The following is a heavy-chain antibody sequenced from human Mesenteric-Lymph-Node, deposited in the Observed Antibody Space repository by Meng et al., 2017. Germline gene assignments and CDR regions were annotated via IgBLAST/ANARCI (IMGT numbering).Heavy chain of an antibody. CDR2: IYYSGST. Sequence: GPAQEPGPGRVKPSQNLSLPCTGFGGSISSGDYYWSWIRQPPGKGLEWIGCIYYSGSTYYNPSLKGRVTISVDTSKNQFSLNLSSVTAADTAVYYCARGQRSYSGSYPEWFDPWGQGTLVTVSS. D-gene: IGHD1-26*01. J-gene: IGHJ5*02. CDR1: GGSISSGDYY. V-gene: IGHV4-30-4*01. CDR3: ARGQRSYSGSYPEWFDP.